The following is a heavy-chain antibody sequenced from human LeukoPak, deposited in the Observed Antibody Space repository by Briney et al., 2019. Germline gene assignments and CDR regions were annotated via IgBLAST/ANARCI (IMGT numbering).Heavy chain of an antibody. V-gene: IGHV3-21*01. CDR2: ISSSSHI. Sequence: PGGSLRLSCAASGFTFSSYSMNWVRQAPGKGLEWVSSISSSSHIYYADSVKGRFTISRDNAKNSLYLQMKSLRAEDTAVYYCAGGYCSGGTCPGYWGQGTLVIVSS. CDR3: AGGYCSGGTCPGY. CDR1: GFTFSSYS. D-gene: IGHD2-15*01. J-gene: IGHJ4*02.